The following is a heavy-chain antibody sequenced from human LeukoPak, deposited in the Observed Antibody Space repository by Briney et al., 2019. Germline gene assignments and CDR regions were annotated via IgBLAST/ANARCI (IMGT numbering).Heavy chain of an antibody. V-gene: IGHV3-30-3*01. J-gene: IGHJ3*02. CDR3: ARGDMVSVAFDI. Sequence: GGSLRLSCAASGFTFSSYAMHWVRQAPGKGLEWVAVISYDGSNKYYADSVKGRFTISRDNSKNTLYLQMNSLRAEDTAVYYCARGDMVSVAFDIWGQGTMITVSS. CDR2: ISYDGSNK. CDR1: GFTFSSYA. D-gene: IGHD2-15*01.